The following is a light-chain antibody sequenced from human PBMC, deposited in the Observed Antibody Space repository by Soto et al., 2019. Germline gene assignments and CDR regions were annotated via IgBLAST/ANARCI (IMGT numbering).Light chain of an antibody. V-gene: IGKV3-20*01. CDR3: QQYGSSPTWT. CDR2: GAS. CDR1: RIIAGNY. J-gene: IGKJ1*01. Sequence: EIVLTQSPGTLSLSPGERATLSCRARRIIAGNYLAWYQQKPGQAPRLLIYGASSRATGIPDRFSGSGSGTDFTLTISRLEPEDFAVYYCQQYGSSPTWTFGQGTKVEIK.